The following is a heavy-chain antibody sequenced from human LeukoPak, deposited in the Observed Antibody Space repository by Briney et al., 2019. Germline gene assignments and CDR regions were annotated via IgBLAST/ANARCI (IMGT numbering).Heavy chain of an antibody. Sequence: GGSLRLSCTASGFTFSSSAMHWVRQDPGKGLEWVAVISFDGSNRYYADSVKGRFTISRDNSKNTLYLQMNSLRAEDTAVYYCARDPEYQLLYYFDYWGQGTLVTVSS. CDR3: ARDPEYQLLYYFDY. CDR2: ISFDGSNR. D-gene: IGHD2-2*01. CDR1: GFTFSSSA. V-gene: IGHV3-30-3*01. J-gene: IGHJ4*02.